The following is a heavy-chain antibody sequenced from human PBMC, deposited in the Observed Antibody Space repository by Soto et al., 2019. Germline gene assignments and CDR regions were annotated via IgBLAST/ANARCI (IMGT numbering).Heavy chain of an antibody. CDR2: IIPMFETV. D-gene: IGHD2-15*01. Sequence: QEQLLQSGAEVRKPGSSVKVSCKASGGTFNNYAVSWVRQAPGQGLEWMGGIIPMFETVNYAQRCQGRLTIAADESTSTAYMELTSLTSADTAIYFCARGLRTGNYGMEVWGQGTKVTVSS. V-gene: IGHV1-69*01. J-gene: IGHJ6*02. CDR3: ARGLRTGNYGMEV. CDR1: GGTFNNYA.